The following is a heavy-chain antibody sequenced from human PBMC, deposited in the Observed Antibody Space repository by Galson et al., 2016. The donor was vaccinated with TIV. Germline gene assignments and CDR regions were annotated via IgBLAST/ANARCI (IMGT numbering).Heavy chain of an antibody. V-gene: IGHV4-38-2*02. D-gene: IGHD4-17*01. Sequence: LSLTCVVSGFSIKSGYFWGWIRQPPGKGLQWIGSIYESGTTYSNPSLKSRLTMSVDTSKNQFSLKLSSVTAADTAVYYCIREGSTVTMHHYFGMDVWGQGTSVIVSS. J-gene: IGHJ6*02. CDR1: GFSIKSGYF. CDR2: IYESGTT. CDR3: IREGSTVTMHHYFGMDV.